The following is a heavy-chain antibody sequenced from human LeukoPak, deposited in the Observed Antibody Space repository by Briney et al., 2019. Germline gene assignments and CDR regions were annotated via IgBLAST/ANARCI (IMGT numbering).Heavy chain of an antibody. CDR3: ARQKESSGWYYYYYYMDV. D-gene: IGHD6-19*01. CDR1: GGSISSSSYY. J-gene: IGHJ6*03. Sequence: SETLSLTCTVSGGSISSSSYYWGWIRQPPGKGLEWIGSIYYSGSTYYNPSLKSRVTISVDTSKNQFSLKLSSVTAADTAVYYCARQKESSGWYYYYYYMDVWGKGTTVTISS. CDR2: IYYSGST. V-gene: IGHV4-39*07.